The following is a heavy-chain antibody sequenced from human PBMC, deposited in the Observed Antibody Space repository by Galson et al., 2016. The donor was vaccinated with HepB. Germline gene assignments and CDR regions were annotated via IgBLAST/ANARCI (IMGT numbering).Heavy chain of an antibody. D-gene: IGHD2-21*01. Sequence: SLRLSCAASGFSFGEYAMHWVRQAPGKGLEWVSGIIWNSASIAYADSVKGRFTISRDNAKKSLYFQMNSLRAEDTALYYCAKDKVSYYYYGMDVWGQGTMVTVSS. CDR2: IIWNSASI. CDR3: AKDKVSYYYYGMDV. V-gene: IGHV3-9*01. CDR1: GFSFGEYA. J-gene: IGHJ6*02.